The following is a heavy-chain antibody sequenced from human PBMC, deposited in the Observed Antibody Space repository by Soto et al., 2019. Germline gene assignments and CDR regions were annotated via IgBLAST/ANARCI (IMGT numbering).Heavy chain of an antibody. V-gene: IGHV4-31*03. CDR3: AYYGSGKGWFDP. D-gene: IGHD3-10*01. Sequence: QGQLQESGPGLVKPSQTLSLTCTVSGGSISSGGYYWSWIRQHPGKGLEWIGYIYYSGSTYYNPSLKNRVTISVDTSKNQFSLKLSSVTAADTAVYYCAYYGSGKGWFDPWGQGTLVTVSS. J-gene: IGHJ5*02. CDR1: GGSISSGGYY. CDR2: IYYSGST.